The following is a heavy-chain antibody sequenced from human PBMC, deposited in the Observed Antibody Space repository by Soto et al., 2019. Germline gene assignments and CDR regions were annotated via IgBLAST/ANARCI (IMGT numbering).Heavy chain of an antibody. J-gene: IGHJ4*02. CDR2: ISAYNGNT. D-gene: IGHD3-10*01. V-gene: IGHV1-18*01. CDR3: AREEPYLLWLGELFQGGLTH. Sequence: ASVKVSCKASGYTFTSYGISWVRQAPGQGLEWMGWISAYNGNTNYAQKLQGRVTMTTDTSTSTAYMELRSLRSDDTAVYYCAREEPYLLWLGELFQGGLTHWGQGTLVTVSS. CDR1: GYTFTSYG.